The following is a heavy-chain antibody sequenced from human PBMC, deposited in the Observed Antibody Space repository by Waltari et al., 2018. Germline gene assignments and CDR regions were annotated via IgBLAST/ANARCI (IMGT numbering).Heavy chain of an antibody. D-gene: IGHD3-9*01. J-gene: IGHJ3*02. CDR3: ARELTSGPDYDILTGPTGAFDI. Sequence: QVQLQESGPGLVKPSQTLSLTCTVSGGSISSGDYYWSWIRQPPGKGLEWIGYIYYSGVTYDNPALKSRVTISVDTSKNQFSLKLSSVTAADTAVYYGARELTSGPDYDILTGPTGAFDIWGQGTMVTVSS. V-gene: IGHV4-30-4*08. CDR1: GGSISSGDYY. CDR2: IYYSGVT.